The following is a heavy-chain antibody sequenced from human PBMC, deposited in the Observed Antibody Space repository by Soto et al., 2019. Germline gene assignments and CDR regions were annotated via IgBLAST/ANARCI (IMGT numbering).Heavy chain of an antibody. D-gene: IGHD3-22*01. CDR1: GFTFSSYA. CDR3: ARDGPSYDSSGYYYPNHYYYYGMDV. Sequence: LRLSCAASGFTFSSYAMHWVRQAPGKGLEWVAVISYDGSNKYYADSVKGRFTISRDNSKNTLYLQMNSLRAEDTAVYYCARDGPSYDSSGYYYPNHYYYYGMDVWGQGTTVTVSS. V-gene: IGHV3-30-3*01. J-gene: IGHJ6*02. CDR2: ISYDGSNK.